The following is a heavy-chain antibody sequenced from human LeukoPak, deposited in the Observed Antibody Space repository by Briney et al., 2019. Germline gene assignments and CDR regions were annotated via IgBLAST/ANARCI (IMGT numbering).Heavy chain of an antibody. Sequence: SETLSLTCTVSGGSISSSSYYWGWIRQPPGKGLEWIGSIYYSGSTYYNPSLKSRVTISVDTSKNQFSLKLSSVTAADTAVYYCATTPHYYDSSGYSLFDYWGQGTLVTVSS. CDR2: IYYSGST. CDR3: ATTPHYYDSSGYSLFDY. D-gene: IGHD3-22*01. V-gene: IGHV4-39*01. J-gene: IGHJ4*02. CDR1: GGSISSSSYY.